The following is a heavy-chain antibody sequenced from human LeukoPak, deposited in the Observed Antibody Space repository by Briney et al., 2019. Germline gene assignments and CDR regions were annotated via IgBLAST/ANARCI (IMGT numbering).Heavy chain of an antibody. D-gene: IGHD1-14*01. CDR2: INTNSGNP. Sequence: ASVKVSCKPSGYTLNNYVLIWVQQPPGQGLEGMAWINTNSGNPAYAQGFTGRFVFSLDTSVSTAYLQIKSLKAEDTAVYYCAREYKVAHFDYWGQGTLVTVSS. CDR1: GYTLNNYV. V-gene: IGHV7-4-1*02. CDR3: AREYKVAHFDY. J-gene: IGHJ4*02.